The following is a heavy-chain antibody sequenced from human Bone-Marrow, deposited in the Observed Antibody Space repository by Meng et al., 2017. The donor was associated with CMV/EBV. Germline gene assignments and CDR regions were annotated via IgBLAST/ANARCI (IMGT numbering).Heavy chain of an antibody. Sequence: SETLSLTCTVSGGSISSGDYYWSWIRQPPGKGLEWIGYIYYSGSTNYNPSLKSRVTISVDTSKNQFSLNLSSVTAADTAVYYCARVPYCSSTSCYSGVGYYFDYWGQGTLVTVSS. CDR1: GGSISSGDYY. CDR2: IYYSGST. J-gene: IGHJ4*02. D-gene: IGHD2-2*02. CDR3: ARVPYCSSTSCYSGVGYYFDY. V-gene: IGHV4-61*08.